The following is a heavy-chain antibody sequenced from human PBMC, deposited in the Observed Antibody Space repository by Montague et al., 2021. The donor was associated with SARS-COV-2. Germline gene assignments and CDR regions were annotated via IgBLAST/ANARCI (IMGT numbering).Heavy chain of an antibody. J-gene: IGHJ4*02. Sequence: SETLSLTCSVPGGSTSNYYWTWIRQSPGKGLQWIGCIFTSGSTKYNPSLKSRVSMSLDTSKNHFSLKLSSVTAADTALYYCARESNICFSANYVYDFDLWGLGATVTVSS. CDR1: GGSTSNYY. CDR2: IFTSGST. V-gene: IGHV4-4*07. D-gene: IGHD3-16*01. CDR3: ARESNICFSANYVYDFDL.